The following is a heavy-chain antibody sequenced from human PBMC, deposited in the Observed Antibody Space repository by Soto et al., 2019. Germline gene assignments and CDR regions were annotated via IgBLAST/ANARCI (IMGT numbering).Heavy chain of an antibody. CDR1: GFSFSTHT. Sequence: EVQLLESGGTLVQPGGSLRLSCVASGFSFSTHTMNWIRQAPGKGLEWVSRVTAHSDDISYADPIKGPFTISRDNSKNTLYLQMNILRVEDTAIYYCAKGLDRASLDFWGQGALVTVSS. V-gene: IGHV3-23*01. J-gene: IGHJ4*02. CDR3: AKGLDRASLDF. D-gene: IGHD3-10*01. CDR2: VTAHSDDI.